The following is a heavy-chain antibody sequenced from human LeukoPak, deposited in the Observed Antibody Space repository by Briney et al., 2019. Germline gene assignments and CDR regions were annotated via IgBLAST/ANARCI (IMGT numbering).Heavy chain of an antibody. D-gene: IGHD6-19*01. Sequence: PGGSLRLSCAASGFTFSDYYMSWIRQAPGTGLEWVSYISSSGGTIYYADSVKGRFTISRDNAKNSLYLQMNSLRAEDTAVYYCARESVAGPDVFFDYWGQGTLVTVSS. J-gene: IGHJ4*02. CDR1: GFTFSDYY. CDR3: ARESVAGPDVFFDY. V-gene: IGHV3-11*04. CDR2: ISSSGGTI.